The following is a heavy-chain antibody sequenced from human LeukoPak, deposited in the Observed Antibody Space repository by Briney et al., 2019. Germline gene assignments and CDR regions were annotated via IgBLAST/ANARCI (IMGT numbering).Heavy chain of an antibody. CDR1: GGSFSGYY. D-gene: IGHD6-13*01. Sequence: PSETLSLTCAVYGGSFSGYYWSWIRQPPGKGLEWIGEINHSGSTNYNPSLKSRVTISVDTSKNQFSLKLSSVTAADTAVYCAGSLPLRQQLARPYYYYGMDVWGKGTTVTVSS. CDR2: INHSGST. J-gene: IGHJ6*04. CDR3: GSLPLRQQLARPYYYYGMDV. V-gene: IGHV4-34*01.